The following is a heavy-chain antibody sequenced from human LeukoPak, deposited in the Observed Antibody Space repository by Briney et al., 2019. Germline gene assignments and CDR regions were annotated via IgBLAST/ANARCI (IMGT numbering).Heavy chain of an antibody. J-gene: IGHJ6*02. Sequence: GASVKVSCKASGGTFSSYAISWVRQVPGQGLEWMGGIIPIFGTANYAQKFQGRVTITADESTSTAYMELSSLRSEDTAVYYCASHLIVLMVYATDYYYYGMDVWGQGTTVTVSS. CDR1: GGTFSSYA. V-gene: IGHV1-69*13. CDR2: IIPIFGTA. D-gene: IGHD2-8*01. CDR3: ASHLIVLMVYATDYYYYGMDV.